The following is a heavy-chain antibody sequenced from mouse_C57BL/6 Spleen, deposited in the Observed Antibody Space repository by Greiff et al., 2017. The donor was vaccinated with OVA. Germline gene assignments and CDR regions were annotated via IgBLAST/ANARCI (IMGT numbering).Heavy chain of an antibody. J-gene: IGHJ2*01. D-gene: IGHD1-1*01. CDR2: ISSGGDYI. V-gene: IGHV5-9-1*02. CDR1: GFTFSSYA. Sequence: EVKLVESGEGLVKPGGSLKLSCAASGFTFSSYAMSWVRQTPEKRLEWVAYISSGGDYIYYADTVKGRFTISRDNARNTLYLQMSSLKSEDTAMDYCTREGYYGSTFDDWGQGTTLTVSS. CDR3: TREGYYGSTFDD.